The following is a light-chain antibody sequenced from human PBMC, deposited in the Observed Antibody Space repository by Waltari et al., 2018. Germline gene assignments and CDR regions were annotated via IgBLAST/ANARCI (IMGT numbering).Light chain of an antibody. CDR1: SLRRYS. Sequence: SSELTQDPAVSVALGQTVRITFHGDSLRRYSASWYQQRPGQAPRLFLYGQDNRPSGIPDRFSGSTSGDTASLTITGAQAEDEADYYCHSRDTISTRVFGGGTRLTV. CDR2: GQD. J-gene: IGLJ3*02. CDR3: HSRDTISTRV. V-gene: IGLV3-19*01.